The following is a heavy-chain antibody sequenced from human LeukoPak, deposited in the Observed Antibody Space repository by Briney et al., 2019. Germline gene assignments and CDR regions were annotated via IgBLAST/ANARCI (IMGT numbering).Heavy chain of an antibody. Sequence: SETLSLTCAVYGGSFSGYYWSWIRQPPGKGLEWIGEINHSGSTNYNPSLKSRVTISVDTSKNQFSLKLSSVTAADTAVYYCARRSGYYSSGYFDYWGQGTLVTVSS. D-gene: IGHD3-22*01. CDR3: ARRSGYYSSGYFDY. CDR1: GGSFSGYY. CDR2: INHSGST. V-gene: IGHV4-34*01. J-gene: IGHJ4*02.